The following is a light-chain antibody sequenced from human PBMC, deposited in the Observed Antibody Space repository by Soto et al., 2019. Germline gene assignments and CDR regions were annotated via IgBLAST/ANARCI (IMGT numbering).Light chain of an antibody. CDR2: AAS. CDR1: RDVSSW. V-gene: IGKV1D-12*01. CDR3: QQSNTFPLT. Sequence: DLQMTQSPSSVSASVGDRVTITCRASRDVSSWLAWYQQKPGKAPKLLLYAASNLQSGVPSRFSGSGSGTDFTLTISSLQPEDFATYYCQQSNTFPLTFGGGTKVEIK. J-gene: IGKJ4*01.